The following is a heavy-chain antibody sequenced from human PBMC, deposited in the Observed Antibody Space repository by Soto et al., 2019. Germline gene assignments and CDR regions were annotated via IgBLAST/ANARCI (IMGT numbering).Heavy chain of an antibody. J-gene: IGHJ5*02. Sequence: QVQLVQSGAEVKKPGSSVKVSCKASGGTFGSHAISWVRQAPGQGLEWMGGIMPIFGRANYAQKFQGRVTITADESTSTAYMELSSLTSEDTAVYFCAREAGQRLIRWWFEPWGQGTLVTVSS. CDR3: AREAGQRLIRWWFEP. CDR2: IMPIFGRA. V-gene: IGHV1-69*12. D-gene: IGHD6-25*01. CDR1: GGTFGSHA.